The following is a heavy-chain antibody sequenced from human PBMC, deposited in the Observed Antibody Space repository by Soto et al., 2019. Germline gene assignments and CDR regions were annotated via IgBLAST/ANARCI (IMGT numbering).Heavy chain of an antibody. Sequence: QVQLVESGGGVVQPGRSLRLSCAASGFTFSSYGMHWVRQAPGKGLEWVAVIWYDGSNKYYADSVKGRFTISRDNSKNTLYLQMNSLVAEDTAVYYCASPAAYYDTDETGKDVWGQGTTVTVSS. V-gene: IGHV3-33*01. CDR2: IWYDGSNK. J-gene: IGHJ6*02. D-gene: IGHD3-9*01. CDR1: GFTFSSYG. CDR3: ASPAAYYDTDETGKDV.